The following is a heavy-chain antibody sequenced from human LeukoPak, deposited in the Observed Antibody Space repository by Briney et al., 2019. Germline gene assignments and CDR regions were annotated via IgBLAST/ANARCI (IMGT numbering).Heavy chain of an antibody. CDR2: ISGSGGST. CDR3: AKGPLLFNLAAPNNWFDP. D-gene: IGHD3-3*01. Sequence: PGGSLRLSCAASGFTFSSYAMSWVRQAPGKGLEWVSAISGSGGSTYYADSVKGRFTISRDNSKNTLYLQMNSLRAEDTAVHYCAKGPLLFNLAAPNNWFDPWGQGTLVTVSS. J-gene: IGHJ5*02. V-gene: IGHV3-23*01. CDR1: GFTFSSYA.